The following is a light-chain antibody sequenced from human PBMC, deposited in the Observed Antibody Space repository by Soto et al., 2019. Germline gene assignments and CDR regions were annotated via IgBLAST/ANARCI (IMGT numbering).Light chain of an antibody. CDR2: EVS. V-gene: IGLV2-14*01. CDR3: SSYTTSGTKM. J-gene: IGLJ3*02. Sequence: QPVLTQPASVSGSPGQSITISCTGTSSDIAVYNYVSWYQQHPGKAPKLMLYEVSYRPSGISNRFSGSKSGNTASLTISGLQAEDEADYYCSSYTTSGTKMFGGGTKLTVL. CDR1: SSDIAVYNY.